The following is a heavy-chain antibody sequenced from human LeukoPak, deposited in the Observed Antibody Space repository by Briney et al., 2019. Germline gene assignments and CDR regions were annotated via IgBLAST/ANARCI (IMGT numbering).Heavy chain of an antibody. J-gene: IGHJ4*02. V-gene: IGHV1-46*01. D-gene: IGHD1-14*01. CDR3: ARAPPGFTLGPGDY. Sequence: ASVKVSCKASGYTFTSYYLHWVRQAPGQGLEWMGIINPSGGSTSYAQKFQGRVTMTTDTPTSTAYMELRSLTSDDTAVYSCARAPPGFTLGPGDYWGQGTLVTVSA. CDR1: GYTFTSYY. CDR2: INPSGGST.